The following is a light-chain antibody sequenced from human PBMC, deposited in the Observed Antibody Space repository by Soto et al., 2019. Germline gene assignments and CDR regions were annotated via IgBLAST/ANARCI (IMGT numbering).Light chain of an antibody. CDR3: AVWDDSLNGCV. J-gene: IGLJ1*01. CDR1: SSNIGSNT. CDR2: SNT. Sequence: QSVLTQPPSVSETPGQRVTISCSGSSSNIGSNTVNWYRQLPETAPKLLIYSNTQRPSGVPDRFSGSKSGTSASLAISGLQSEGEADYYCAVWDDSLNGCVFGTGTKVTVL. V-gene: IGLV1-44*01.